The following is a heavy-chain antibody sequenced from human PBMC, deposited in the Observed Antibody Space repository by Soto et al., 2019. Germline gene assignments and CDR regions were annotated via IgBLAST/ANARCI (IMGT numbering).Heavy chain of an antibody. CDR2: ISSSSSYI. D-gene: IGHD6-13*01. V-gene: IGHV3-21*04. CDR3: ARQEYSTTWYLKY. J-gene: IGHJ4*02. Sequence: GGSLRLSCAASGFTFSSYSMNWVRQAPGKGLEWVSSISSSSSYIYYADSVKGRFTISRDNSKNTLYLQMNSLRAEDTAVYYCARQEYSTTWYLKYWGQGTLVTVSS. CDR1: GFTFSSYS.